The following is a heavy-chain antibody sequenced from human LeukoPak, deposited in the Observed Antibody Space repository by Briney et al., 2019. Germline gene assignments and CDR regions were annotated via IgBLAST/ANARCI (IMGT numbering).Heavy chain of an antibody. J-gene: IGHJ6*03. CDR3: ATARVVDTPISYYMDV. CDR2: FYYSGST. CDR1: GGSISHYY. Sequence: PSETLSLTCTISGGSISHYYWNWIRQPPGKGLEWIGYFYYSGSTNYNPSLKSRVTISLDTSKNQFSLKLTSVTAADTAVYYCATARVVDTPISYYMDVWGKGTTVTVSS. V-gene: IGHV4-59*01. D-gene: IGHD5-18*01.